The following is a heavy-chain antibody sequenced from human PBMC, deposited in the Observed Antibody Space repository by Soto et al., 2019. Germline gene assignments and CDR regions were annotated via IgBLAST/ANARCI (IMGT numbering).Heavy chain of an antibody. D-gene: IGHD3-22*01. Sequence: QVQLVQSGAEVKKPGSSVKVSCKASGGTFSSYTISWVRQAPGRGLEWMGRIIPILGIANYAQKFQGRVTITADKSTSTAYMELSSLRSEDTAVYYCASMRRDYYDSSGYLYWGQGTLVTVSS. J-gene: IGHJ4*02. CDR2: IIPILGIA. CDR3: ASMRRDYYDSSGYLY. V-gene: IGHV1-69*02. CDR1: GGTFSSYT.